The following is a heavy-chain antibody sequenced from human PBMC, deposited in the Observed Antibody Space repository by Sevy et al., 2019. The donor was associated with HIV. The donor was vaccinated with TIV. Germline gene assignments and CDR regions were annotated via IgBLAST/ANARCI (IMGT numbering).Heavy chain of an antibody. CDR2: ISHDGRNNK. J-gene: IGHJ4*02. Sequence: GGSLRLSCAASGFTFSEYAMHWVRQAPGKGLEWVAVISHDGRNNKYNADSVKGRFTISRDNSKNTLYLQMNSLRAEDTAIYYCARDRGEILSSAFNYWGQGTLVTVSS. CDR3: ARDRGEILSSAFNY. CDR1: GFTFSEYA. V-gene: IGHV3-30*04. D-gene: IGHD3-10*01.